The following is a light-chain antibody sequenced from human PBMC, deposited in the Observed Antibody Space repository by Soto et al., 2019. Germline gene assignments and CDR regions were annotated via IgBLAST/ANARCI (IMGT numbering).Light chain of an antibody. CDR3: LQDHDSPWT. J-gene: IGKJ1*01. V-gene: IGKV1-6*02. CDR2: GAS. Sequence: ATQMTQSPSSLSASVGDRVTLTCRPSQDIRNSLSWYQQKPGRAPNLLVYGASSSQSGVPSRFSGRASGTYFTLTIISLQPEDSATYYCLQDHDSPWTFGQGTKV. CDR1: QDIRNS.